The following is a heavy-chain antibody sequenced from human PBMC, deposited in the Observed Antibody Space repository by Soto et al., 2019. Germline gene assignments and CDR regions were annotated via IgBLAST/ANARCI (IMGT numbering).Heavy chain of an antibody. CDR2: ISYDGNNK. V-gene: IGHV3-30-3*01. CDR1: GFILSTYA. Sequence: QVQLVESGGGVVQPGRSLRLSCAASGFILSTYAMYWVRQAPGKGLEWVAVISYDGNNKYYADYVKGRFTISRDKSRNTQYLQMNSLRVEDTAVYYCARAGCDGGSCYTLVGLRYGMDVWGQGTTVTVSS. D-gene: IGHD2-15*01. J-gene: IGHJ6*02. CDR3: ARAGCDGGSCYTLVGLRYGMDV.